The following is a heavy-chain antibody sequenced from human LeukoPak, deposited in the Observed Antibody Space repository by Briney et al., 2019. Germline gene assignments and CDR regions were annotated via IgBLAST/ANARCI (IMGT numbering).Heavy chain of an antibody. D-gene: IGHD6-19*01. J-gene: IGHJ4*02. CDR1: GYTFTNYG. V-gene: IGHV1-18*01. Sequence: ASVKVSCKASGYTFTNYGINWARLAPGQGLEWMGWISDYNRNTYYAQKLQGRVTMTTDTFTSTAYMELRGLRSEDTAVYYCAREAGYSSGWFDYWGQGTLVTVSS. CDR2: ISDYNRNT. CDR3: AREAGYSSGWFDY.